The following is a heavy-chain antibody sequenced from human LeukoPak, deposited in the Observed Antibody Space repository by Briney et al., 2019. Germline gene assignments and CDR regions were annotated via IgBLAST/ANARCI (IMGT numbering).Heavy chain of an antibody. CDR2: ISAYRGNT. D-gene: IGHD3-22*01. Sequence: GPVKVSCKASGYTFTSHGISWGRQAPGPGLEWMGWISAYRGNTNYAQKLQGRVTLTTDTSTSTAYMELRSLRSDDTAVYYCARAFSDYSDSSGQATDIDYWGQGTLVTVSS. J-gene: IGHJ4*02. CDR3: ARAFSDYSDSSGQATDIDY. V-gene: IGHV1-18*01. CDR1: GYTFTSHG.